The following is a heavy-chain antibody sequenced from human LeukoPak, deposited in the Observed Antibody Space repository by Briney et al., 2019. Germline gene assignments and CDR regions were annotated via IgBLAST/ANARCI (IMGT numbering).Heavy chain of an antibody. CDR1: GGSISSYY. Sequence: PSETLSLTCTVSGGSISSYYWSWIRQPPGKGLEWIGYIYYSGSTNYNPSLKSRVTISVDTSKNQFSLKLNSVTAADTAVYYCARQWGRGYLYYFDYWGQGTLVTVSS. V-gene: IGHV4-59*08. J-gene: IGHJ4*02. D-gene: IGHD5-12*01. CDR2: IYYSGST. CDR3: ARQWGRGYLYYFDY.